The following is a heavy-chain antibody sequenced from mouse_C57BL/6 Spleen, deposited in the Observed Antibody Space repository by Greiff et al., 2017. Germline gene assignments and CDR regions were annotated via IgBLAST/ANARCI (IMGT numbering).Heavy chain of an antibody. CDR3: ARYSNHAMDY. CDR1: GFSLTSYG. CDR2: IWSGGST. D-gene: IGHD2-5*01. V-gene: IGHV2-2*01. Sequence: VQGVESGPGLVQPSQSLSIPCTVSGFSLTSYGVHWVRQSPGKGLEWLGVIWSGGSTDYNAAFISRLSISKDNSTSQVFLKMNSLQADDTAIYYWARYSNHAMDYWGQGTSVTVSA. J-gene: IGHJ4*01.